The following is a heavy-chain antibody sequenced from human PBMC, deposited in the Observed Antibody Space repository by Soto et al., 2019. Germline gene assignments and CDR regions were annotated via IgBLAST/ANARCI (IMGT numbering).Heavy chain of an antibody. D-gene: IGHD3-10*01. CDR2: ISSSSSHI. CDR3: VRERGLSSYYGMDV. V-gene: IGHV3-21*01. Sequence: KSGGSLRLSCAASGFTLTTYSMNWVRQASGKGLEWVASISSSSSHIYYADSVKGRFTISRDNARNSPYLQMNSLRAEDTAVYYCVRERGLSSYYGMDVWGQGTTVTVSS. CDR1: GFTLTTYS. J-gene: IGHJ6*02.